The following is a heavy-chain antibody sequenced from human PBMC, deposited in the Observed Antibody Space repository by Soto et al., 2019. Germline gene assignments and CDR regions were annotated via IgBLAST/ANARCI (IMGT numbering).Heavy chain of an antibody. V-gene: IGHV3-7*01. CDR2: IKQDGSEK. CDR1: GFTFSSYW. CDR3: ARSVGAYYDFWSGYYKGDNSNWFDP. J-gene: IGHJ5*02. D-gene: IGHD3-3*01. Sequence: GGSLRLSCAASGFTFSSYWMSWVRQAPGKGLEWVANIKQDGSEKYYVDSVKGRFTISRDNAKNSLYLQMNSLRAEDTAVYYCARSVGAYYDFWSGYYKGDNSNWFDPWGQGTLVTVSS.